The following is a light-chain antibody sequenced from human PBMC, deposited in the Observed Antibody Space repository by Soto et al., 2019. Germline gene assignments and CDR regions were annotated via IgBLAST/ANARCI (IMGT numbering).Light chain of an antibody. J-gene: IGKJ1*01. Sequence: DIQMTQSPSTLSGSVGDRVTITCRASQTISSWLAWYQQKPGKAPKLLIYKASTLKSGVPSRFSGSGSGTEFTLTISSLQPDDFATYYCQQYSRYSEAFGQGTKVEIK. CDR2: KAS. CDR1: QTISSW. CDR3: QQYSRYSEA. V-gene: IGKV1-5*03.